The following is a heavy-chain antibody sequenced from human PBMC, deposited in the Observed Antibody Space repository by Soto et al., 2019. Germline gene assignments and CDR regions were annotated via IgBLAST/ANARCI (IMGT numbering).Heavy chain of an antibody. V-gene: IGHV3-30*18. CDR2: ISYDGSNK. D-gene: IGHD1-26*01. CDR3: AKEGVGAEVGY. CDR1: GFTFSSYG. J-gene: IGHJ4*02. Sequence: QVQLVESGGGVVQPGRSLRLSCAASGFTFSSYGMHWVRQAPGKGLEWVAVISYDGSNKYYADSVKGRFTISRDNSKNTLYLQMNSLRAEDTAVYYCAKEGVGAEVGYWGQGTLVTVSS.